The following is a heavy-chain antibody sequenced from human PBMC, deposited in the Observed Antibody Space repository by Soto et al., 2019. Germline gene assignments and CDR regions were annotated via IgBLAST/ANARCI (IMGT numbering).Heavy chain of an antibody. V-gene: IGHV5-51*01. D-gene: IGHD6-13*01. CDR2: IYPGDSDT. CDR1: GYSFTSYW. CDR3: ATTAAAGKYYYGMDV. J-gene: IGHJ6*02. Sequence: GESLKISCKGSGYSFTSYWIGWVRQMPGKGLEWMGIIYPGDSDTRYSPSFQGQVTISADKSISTAYLQWSSLKASDTAMYYCATTAAAGKYYYGMDVWGQGTTVTVSS.